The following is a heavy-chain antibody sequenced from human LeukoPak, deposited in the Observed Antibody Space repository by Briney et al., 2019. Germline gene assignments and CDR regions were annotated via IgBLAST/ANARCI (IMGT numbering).Heavy chain of an antibody. CDR3: ARGPLYYYDSSGPFDAFDI. J-gene: IGHJ3*02. D-gene: IGHD3-22*01. V-gene: IGHV3-30*04. CDR1: GFTFSSYA. CDR2: ISYDGSNK. Sequence: GGSLRLSCAASGFTFSSYAMHWVRQAPSKGLEWVAVISYDGSNKYYADSVKGRFTISRDNSKNTLYLQMNSLRAEDTAVYYCARGPLYYYDSSGPFDAFDIWGQGTMVTVSS.